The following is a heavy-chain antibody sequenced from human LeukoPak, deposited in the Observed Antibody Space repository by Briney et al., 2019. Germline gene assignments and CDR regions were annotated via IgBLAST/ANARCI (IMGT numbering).Heavy chain of an antibody. CDR3: ARDLKEREPHHAFDI. Sequence: KSSETLSLTCTVSGGSISSYYWSWIRQPPGKGLEWIGYIYYSGSTNYNPSLKSRVTISVDTSKNQFSLKLSSVTAADTAVYYCARDLKEREPHHAFDIWGQGTMVTVSS. V-gene: IGHV4-59*01. CDR1: GGSISSYY. D-gene: IGHD1-26*01. J-gene: IGHJ3*02. CDR2: IYYSGST.